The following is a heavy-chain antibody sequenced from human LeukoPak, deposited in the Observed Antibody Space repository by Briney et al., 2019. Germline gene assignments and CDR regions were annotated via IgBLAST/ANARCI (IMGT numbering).Heavy chain of an antibody. CDR2: INHSGST. CDR1: GGSISSSSYY. Sequence: SETLSPTCTVSGGSISSSSYYWGWIRQPPGKGLEWIGEINHSGSTNYNPSLKSRVTISVDTSKNQFSLKLSSVTAADTAVYYCARGAIFGVVTNWFDPWGQGTLVTVSS. J-gene: IGHJ5*02. D-gene: IGHD3-3*01. CDR3: ARGAIFGVVTNWFDP. V-gene: IGHV4-39*07.